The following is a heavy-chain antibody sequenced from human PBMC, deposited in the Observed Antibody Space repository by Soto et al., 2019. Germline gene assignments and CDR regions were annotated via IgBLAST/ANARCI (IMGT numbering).Heavy chain of an antibody. V-gene: IGHV2-5*02. CDR2: IYWDDDK. Sequence: QITLKESGPTLVKPTQTLTLTCTFSGFSLSTSGVGVGWIRQPPGKALEWLALIYWDDDKRYSPSLKSRLTITKDTSKNQVVLTMTNMDPVDTATYYCAHLTPQYYYDSSGYFHSFDYWGQGTLVTVSS. J-gene: IGHJ4*02. CDR1: GFSLSTSGVG. D-gene: IGHD3-22*01. CDR3: AHLTPQYYYDSSGYFHSFDY.